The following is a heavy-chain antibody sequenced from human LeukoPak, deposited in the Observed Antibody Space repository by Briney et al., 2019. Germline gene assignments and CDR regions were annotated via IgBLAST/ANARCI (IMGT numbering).Heavy chain of an antibody. V-gene: IGHV3-13*01. D-gene: IGHD6-19*01. Sequence: GGSLRLSCAASGFTFSSYDMHWVRQATGKGLEWVSAIGTAGDTYYPGSVKGRFTISRENAKNSLYLQMNSLRAGDTAVYYCARGRRGWLVLDYWGQGTLVTVSS. CDR2: IGTAGDT. CDR3: ARGRRGWLVLDY. J-gene: IGHJ4*02. CDR1: GFTFSSYD.